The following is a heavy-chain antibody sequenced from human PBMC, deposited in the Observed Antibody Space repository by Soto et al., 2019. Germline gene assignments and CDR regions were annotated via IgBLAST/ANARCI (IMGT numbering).Heavy chain of an antibody. CDR1: GFNFSRYW. J-gene: IGHJ6*02. Sequence: EVQLVESGGGLVQPGGSLRLSCTASGFNFSRYWTHWVRQVPGRGLVWVSRIDSDGSRTSYADSVKGRFTISRDNAKNTLYLQMNSLRAEDPAVYYCARDLSSCSSARCYSYYYGMDVWGQGTTVTVSS. D-gene: IGHD2-2*01. CDR2: IDSDGSRT. CDR3: ARDLSSCSSARCYSYYYGMDV. V-gene: IGHV3-74*01.